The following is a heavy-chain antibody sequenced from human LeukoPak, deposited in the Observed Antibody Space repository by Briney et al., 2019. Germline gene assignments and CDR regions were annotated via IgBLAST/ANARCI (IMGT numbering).Heavy chain of an antibody. J-gene: IGHJ3*02. D-gene: IGHD5-12*01. CDR2: IDYRGSN. V-gene: IGHV4-59*01. CDR3: ARSRSGYSYDHAAFDI. Sequence: PSETLSLTCTVSGDSISSYYWSWIRQPPGKGLEWVAYIDYRGSNTYNPSLKSRVTISVDTTRNQFSLKLSSVTAADTAVYYCARSRSGYSYDHAAFDIWGQGTMVTVSS. CDR1: GDSISSYY.